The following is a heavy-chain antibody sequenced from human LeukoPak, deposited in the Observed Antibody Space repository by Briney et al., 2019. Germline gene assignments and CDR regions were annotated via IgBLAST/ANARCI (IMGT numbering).Heavy chain of an antibody. CDR3: ARDAARTTTPGGPDY. CDR2: ISAYNDDT. V-gene: IGHV1-18*01. J-gene: IGHJ4*02. D-gene: IGHD1-1*01. Sequence: ASVKVSCKASGYTFASYGISWVRQAPGQGLEWMGWISAYNDDTKFAQNLQGRLTMTTDTSTGTAYMEPRTLTSDDTALYYCARDAARTTTPGGPDYWGQGTLVTVSS. CDR1: GYTFASYG.